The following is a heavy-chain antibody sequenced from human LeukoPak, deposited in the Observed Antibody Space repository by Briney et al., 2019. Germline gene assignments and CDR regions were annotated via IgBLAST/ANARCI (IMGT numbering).Heavy chain of an antibody. CDR2: ISYDGTNK. CDR3: ATFYGSGKGGAFDV. Sequence: GGSLRLSCAASGFTFSSYAINWVRQAPGEGLEWVAVISYDGTNKYYADSVRGRFTMSRDNSKNTLSLQMNSLRAEDTAVYYCATFYGSGKGGAFDVWGQGTMVTVSS. V-gene: IGHV3-30*14. J-gene: IGHJ3*01. D-gene: IGHD3-10*01. CDR1: GFTFSSYA.